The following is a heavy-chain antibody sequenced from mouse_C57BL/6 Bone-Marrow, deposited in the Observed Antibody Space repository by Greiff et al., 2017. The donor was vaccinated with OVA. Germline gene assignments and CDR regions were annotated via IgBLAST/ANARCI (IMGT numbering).Heavy chain of an antibody. CDR3: ARREVHYGSSYVVHYFDY. Sequence: QVQLQQPGAELVRPGSSVKLSCKASGYTFTSYWMHWVKQRPIQGLEWIGNIDPSDSATQYNQKFKDKATLTVDKASSTAYMQLSSLTSEASAVYYCARREVHYGSSYVVHYFDYWGQGTTLTVSS. V-gene: IGHV1-52*01. CDR2: IDPSDSAT. CDR1: GYTFTSYW. D-gene: IGHD1-1*01. J-gene: IGHJ2*01.